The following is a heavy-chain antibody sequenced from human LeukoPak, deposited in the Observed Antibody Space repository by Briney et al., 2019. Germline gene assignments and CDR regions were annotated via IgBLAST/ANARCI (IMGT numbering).Heavy chain of an antibody. Sequence: ASVKVSCKVSGYTLTELSMHWVRQAPGKGLEWMGGFDPEDGETIYAQKFQGRVTMTEDTSTDTAYMELSRLRSEDTAVYYCASQAPHCSSTSCYTRGNWLDPWGEGTLVTVSS. J-gene: IGHJ5*02. CDR1: GYTLTELS. D-gene: IGHD2-2*02. CDR3: ASQAPHCSSTSCYTRGNWLDP. V-gene: IGHV1-24*01. CDR2: FDPEDGET.